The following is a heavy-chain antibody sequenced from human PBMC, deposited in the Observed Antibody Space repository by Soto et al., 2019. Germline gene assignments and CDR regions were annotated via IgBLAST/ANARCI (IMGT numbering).Heavy chain of an antibody. J-gene: IGHJ4*02. D-gene: IGHD3-10*01. Sequence: QVQLVESGGGLVKPGGSLRLSCAASGFTFSDYYMSWIRQAPGTGLEWVSYISSSSRKTNYADSVKGRFTISRDNAKNSQYLQTDSLRAEDTAVYYSARGGSGSFPDYWGQGTPVTVSS. CDR3: ARGGSGSFPDY. CDR2: ISSSSRKT. CDR1: GFTFSDYY. V-gene: IGHV3-11*05.